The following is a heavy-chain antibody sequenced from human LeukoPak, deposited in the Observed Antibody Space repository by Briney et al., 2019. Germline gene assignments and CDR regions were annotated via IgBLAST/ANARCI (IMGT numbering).Heavy chain of an antibody. Sequence: GGSLRLSCAASGFTVSSNYMSWARQAPGKGLEWVSSISSRGDDTTYADSVKGRFTISRDNSKNTLYLQLNSLRVDDAAIYYCAKHRRSTLVTAYFDSWGQGTLVTVSS. D-gene: IGHD2-21*02. CDR1: GFTVSSNY. CDR3: AKHRRSTLVTAYFDS. V-gene: IGHV3-23*01. J-gene: IGHJ4*02. CDR2: ISSRGDDT.